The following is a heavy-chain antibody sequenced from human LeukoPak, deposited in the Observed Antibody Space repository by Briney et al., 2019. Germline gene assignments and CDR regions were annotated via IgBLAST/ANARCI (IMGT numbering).Heavy chain of an antibody. D-gene: IGHD1-7*01. Sequence: SQTLSLTCTVSGGSISSGGYYWSWIRQPPGKGLEWIGYIYHSGSTYYNPSLKSRVTISVDRSKNQFSLKLSSVTAADTAVYYCAICCGGNWNYDDYYYMDVWGKGTTVTVSS. J-gene: IGHJ6*03. CDR2: IYHSGST. V-gene: IGHV4-30-2*01. CDR3: AICCGGNWNYDDYYYMDV. CDR1: GGSISSGGYY.